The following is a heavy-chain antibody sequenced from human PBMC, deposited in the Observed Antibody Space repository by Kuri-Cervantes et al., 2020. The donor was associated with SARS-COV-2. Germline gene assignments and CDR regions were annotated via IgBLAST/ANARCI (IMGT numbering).Heavy chain of an antibody. Sequence: LSLTCAASGFTFSSYGVHWVRQAPGKGLEWVAVIWYDGSNKYYADSVKGRFTISRDNSKNTLYLQMNSLRAEDTAVYYCARDLLVSSGWDYYMDVWGKGTTVTVSS. CDR1: GFTFSSYG. V-gene: IGHV3-33*01. J-gene: IGHJ6*03. CDR3: ARDLLVSSGWDYYMDV. D-gene: IGHD6-19*01. CDR2: IWYDGSNK.